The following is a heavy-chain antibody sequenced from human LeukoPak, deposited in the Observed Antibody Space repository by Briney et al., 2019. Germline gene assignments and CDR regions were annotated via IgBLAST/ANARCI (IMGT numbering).Heavy chain of an antibody. J-gene: IGHJ4*02. CDR3: TRGYCSGGSCYSPFDY. V-gene: IGHV3-49*03. Sequence: PGGSLSLYCTASGFTCGDYAMRWYGHAPEQGWEGVGFISSNAYGGTTEYAASVKGRFTISRDDSKSIAYLQMNSLKTEDTAVYYCTRGYCSGGSCYSPFDYWGQGTLVTVSS. CDR1: GFTCGDYA. CDR2: ISSNAYGGTT. D-gene: IGHD2-15*01.